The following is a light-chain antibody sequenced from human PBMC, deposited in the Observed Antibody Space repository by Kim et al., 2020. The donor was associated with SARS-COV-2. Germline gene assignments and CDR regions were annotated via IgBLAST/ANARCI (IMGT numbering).Light chain of an antibody. CDR3: DSRDSSGNHRVV. J-gene: IGLJ2*01. Sequence: LGQQTRITCQGDSLRSYHASWYQQKPGQAPVLVIFGKNERPSGSPDRFSGSRSGNIASLTITGAQAEDEADYYCDSRDSSGNHRVVFGGGTQLTVL. V-gene: IGLV3-19*01. CDR1: SLRSYH. CDR2: GKN.